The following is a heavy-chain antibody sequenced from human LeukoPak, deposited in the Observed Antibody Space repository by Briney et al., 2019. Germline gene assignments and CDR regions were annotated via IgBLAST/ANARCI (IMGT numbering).Heavy chain of an antibody. J-gene: IGHJ5*02. Sequence: ASVKVSCKASGFSLSNYGITWVRQAPGQRLEWMGWISAYNGDRNYAQRVQDRITMTTDTSTSTAYMELRSLRSDDTALYYCARDRIRRYYYDSSGYYTPWGQGTLVTVSS. CDR1: GFSLSNYG. CDR3: ARDRIRRYYYDSSGYYTP. CDR2: ISAYNGDR. D-gene: IGHD3-22*01. V-gene: IGHV1-18*01.